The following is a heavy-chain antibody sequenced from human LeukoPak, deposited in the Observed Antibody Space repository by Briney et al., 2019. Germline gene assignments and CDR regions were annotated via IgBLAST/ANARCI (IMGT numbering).Heavy chain of an antibody. V-gene: IGHV3-66*01. D-gene: IGHD6-19*01. CDR3: ARGAGWTYGMDV. Sequence: GGSLRLSCAASGFTVSSNYMSWVRQAPGKGLEWVSVIYSGGSTYYADSVRGRFTTSRDNSKNTLYLQMNSPRVEDTAVYYCARGAGWTYGMDVWGQGTTVTVSS. CDR2: IYSGGST. CDR1: GFTVSSNY. J-gene: IGHJ6*02.